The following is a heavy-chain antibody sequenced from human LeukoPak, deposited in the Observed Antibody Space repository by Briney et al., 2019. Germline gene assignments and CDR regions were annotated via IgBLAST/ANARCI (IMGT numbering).Heavy chain of an antibody. V-gene: IGHV4-39*01. Sequence: SETLSLTCTVSGGSISSSSYYWGWIRQPPGKGLEWIGSIYYSGSTYYNPSLKSRVTISVDTSKNQFSLKLSSVTAADTAVYYCARQRVTTIGYWGQGTLVTVSS. CDR2: IYYSGST. D-gene: IGHD4-11*01. CDR1: GGSISSSSYY. CDR3: ARQRVTTIGY. J-gene: IGHJ4*02.